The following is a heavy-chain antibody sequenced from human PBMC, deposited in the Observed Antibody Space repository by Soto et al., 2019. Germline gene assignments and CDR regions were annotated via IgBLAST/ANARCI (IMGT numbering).Heavy chain of an antibody. CDR1: GFTFTSSA. CDR3: AADQGVVVAPYYYYGMDV. D-gene: IGHD2-15*01. V-gene: IGHV1-58*02. CDR2: IVVGSGNT. J-gene: IGHJ6*02. Sequence: QMQLVQSGPEVKKPGTSVKVSCKASGFTFTSSAMQWVRQARGQRLEWIGWIVVGSGNTNYAQKFQERVTITRDMSTSTAYMELSSLRSEDTAVYYCAADQGVVVAPYYYYGMDVWGQGTTVTVSS.